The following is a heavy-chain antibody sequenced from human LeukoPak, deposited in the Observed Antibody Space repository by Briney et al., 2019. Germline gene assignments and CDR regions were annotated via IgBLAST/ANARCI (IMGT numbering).Heavy chain of an antibody. J-gene: IGHJ4*02. CDR2: IYYSGST. Sequence: PSETLSLTCTVSGGSISSYYWSWIRQPPGKGLEWIGYIYYSGSTNYNPSLESRVTISVDTSKNQFSLKLSSVTAADTAVYYCARVADILTGYYLDYWGQGTLVTVSS. CDR1: GGSISSYY. D-gene: IGHD3-9*01. V-gene: IGHV4-59*01. CDR3: ARVADILTGYYLDY.